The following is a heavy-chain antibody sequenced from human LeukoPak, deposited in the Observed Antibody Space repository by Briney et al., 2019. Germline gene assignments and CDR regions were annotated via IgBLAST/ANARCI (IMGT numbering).Heavy chain of an antibody. V-gene: IGHV4-59*12. J-gene: IGHJ4*02. Sequence: SETLSLTCTVSGDSINGYFWSWIRQPPGKGLEWIGYIYYSGSTNYNPSLKSRVTISVDTSKNQFSLKLSSVTAADTAVYYCARYHCSSTSCQYFDQWGQGTLVTVSS. CDR3: ARYHCSSTSCQYFDQ. CDR1: GDSINGYF. D-gene: IGHD2-2*01. CDR2: IYYSGST.